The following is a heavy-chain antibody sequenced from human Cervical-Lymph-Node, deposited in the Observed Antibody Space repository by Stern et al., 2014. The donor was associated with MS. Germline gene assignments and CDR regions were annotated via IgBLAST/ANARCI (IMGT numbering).Heavy chain of an antibody. D-gene: IGHD3-10*01. J-gene: IGHJ6*02. CDR2: IRYNGDTT. CDR1: GITFSYYA. Sequence: EDQLVESGGGLVQPGGSLRLSCVASGITFSYYAMPWVRQAPGKGLEWVSTIRYNGDTTYYADSVKGRFAISRDNSKNTLYLQMNSLRADDTAVYYCAKDRILLHGSRDVWGHGTTVTVSS. V-gene: IGHV3-23*04. CDR3: AKDRILLHGSRDV.